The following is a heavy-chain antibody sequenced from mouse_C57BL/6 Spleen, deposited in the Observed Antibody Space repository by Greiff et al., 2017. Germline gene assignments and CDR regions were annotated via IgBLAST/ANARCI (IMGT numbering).Heavy chain of an antibody. CDR1: GYTFTSYW. V-gene: IGHV1-69*01. CDR3: AGVVGTTVVGPFAY. CDR2: IDPSDSYT. J-gene: IGHJ3*01. D-gene: IGHD1-1*01. Sequence: VQLQQSGAELVMPGASVKLSCKASGYTFTSYWMHWVKQRPGQGLEWIGEIDPSDSYTNYNQKFKGKSTLTADKSSSTAYMKLSSLTSEDSAVYYCAGVVGTTVVGPFAYWGQGTLVTVSA.